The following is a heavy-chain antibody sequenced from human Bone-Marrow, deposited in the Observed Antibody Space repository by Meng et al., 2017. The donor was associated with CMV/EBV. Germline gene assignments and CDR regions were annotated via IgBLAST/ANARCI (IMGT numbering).Heavy chain of an antibody. Sequence: GESLKISCAASGFTFSSYSMNWVRQAPGKGLEWVSYISSSSSTIYYADSVKGRFTISRDNAKNSLYLQMNSLRAEDTAVDYCARDSRYCSSTSCPRYDYWGQGTLVTVSS. CDR1: GFTFSSYS. CDR3: ARDSRYCSSTSCPRYDY. V-gene: IGHV3-48*04. D-gene: IGHD2-2*01. J-gene: IGHJ4*02. CDR2: ISSSSSTI.